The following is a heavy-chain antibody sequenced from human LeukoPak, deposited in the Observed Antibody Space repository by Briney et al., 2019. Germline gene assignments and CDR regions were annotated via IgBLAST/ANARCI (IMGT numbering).Heavy chain of an antibody. D-gene: IGHD6-19*01. CDR3: ARDSAPSSGWYCRSSCFDY. V-gene: IGHV3-21*01. CDR2: ISSSSSYI. J-gene: IGHJ4*02. Sequence: GGSLRLSCAASGFTFSSYSMNWVRQAPGKGLEWVSSISSSSSYIYYADSVKGRFTISRDNAKNSLYLQMNSLRAEDTAVYYCARDSAPSSGWYCRSSCFDYWGQGTLVTVSS. CDR1: GFTFSSYS.